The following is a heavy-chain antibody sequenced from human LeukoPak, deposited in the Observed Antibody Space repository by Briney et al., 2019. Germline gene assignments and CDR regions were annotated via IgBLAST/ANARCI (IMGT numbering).Heavy chain of an antibody. Sequence: NPSETLSLTCAVSGGSISTYYWSWIRQPPGKGLEWIGYIHYSGSSNYNPSLKSRVTISLDTSKNQFSLKLSSVTAADTAVYYCARGAAVTYWGQGTLVTVSS. CDR3: ARGAAVTY. CDR1: GGSISTYY. J-gene: IGHJ4*02. D-gene: IGHD6-13*01. CDR2: IHYSGSS. V-gene: IGHV4-59*01.